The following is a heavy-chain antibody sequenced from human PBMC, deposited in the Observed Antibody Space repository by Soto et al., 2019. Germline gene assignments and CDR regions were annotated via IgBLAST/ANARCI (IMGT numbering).Heavy chain of an antibody. J-gene: IGHJ4*02. Sequence: GASVKVSCKASGYTFTSYGIGWVRQAPGQGLEWMGWISAYNGNTNYAQKLQGRVTMTTDTSTSTAYMELRSLRSDDTAVYYCARVWSQQQLIPTRYWGQGTLVTVSS. D-gene: IGHD6-13*01. V-gene: IGHV1-18*01. CDR2: ISAYNGNT. CDR3: ARVWSQQQLIPTRY. CDR1: GYTFTSYG.